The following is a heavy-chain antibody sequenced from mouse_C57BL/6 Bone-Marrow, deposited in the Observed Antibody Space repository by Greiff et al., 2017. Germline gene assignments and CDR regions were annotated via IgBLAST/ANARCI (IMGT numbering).Heavy chain of an antibody. CDR1: GYTFTSYG. D-gene: IGHD1-1*01. Sequence: VQLQQSGAELARPGASVKLSCKASGYTFTSYGISWVKQRTGQGLEWIGEIYPRSGNTYYNEKFKGKATLTADKSSSTAYMELRSLTSEDSAVYFWAREGYYGSSYAWFAYWGQGTLVTVSA. CDR2: IYPRSGNT. J-gene: IGHJ3*01. V-gene: IGHV1-81*01. CDR3: AREGYYGSSYAWFAY.